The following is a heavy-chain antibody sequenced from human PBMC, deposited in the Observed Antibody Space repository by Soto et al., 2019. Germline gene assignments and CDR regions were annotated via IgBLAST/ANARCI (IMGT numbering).Heavy chain of an antibody. J-gene: IGHJ6*02. Sequence: ASVKVSCKASGYTFTSYGISWVRQAPGQGLEWMGWISAYNGNTNYAQKLQGRVTMTTDTSTSTAYMELRSLRSDDTAVYYCARLPYYYDSNIYYYYYGMDVWGQGTTVTVSS. CDR1: GYTFTSYG. CDR3: ARLPYYYDSNIYYYYYGMDV. V-gene: IGHV1-18*01. CDR2: ISAYNGNT. D-gene: IGHD3-22*01.